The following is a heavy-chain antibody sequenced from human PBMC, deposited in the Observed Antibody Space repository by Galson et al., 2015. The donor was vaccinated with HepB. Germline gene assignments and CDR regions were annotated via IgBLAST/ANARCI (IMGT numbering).Heavy chain of an antibody. J-gene: IGHJ4*02. CDR3: TTDRRSWYWVPWGYFDY. CDR2: IKSKTDGGTT. V-gene: IGHV3-15*07. D-gene: IGHD6-13*01. CDR1: GFTFSNAW. Sequence: SLRLSCAASGFTFSNAWMNWVRQAPGKGLEWVGRIKSKTDGGTTDYAAPVKGRFTISRDDSKNTLYLQMNSLKTEDTAVYYCTTDRRSWYWVPWGYFDYWGQGTLVTVSS.